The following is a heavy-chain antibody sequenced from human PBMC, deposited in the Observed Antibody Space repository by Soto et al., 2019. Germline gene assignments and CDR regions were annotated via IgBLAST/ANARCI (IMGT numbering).Heavy chain of an antibody. CDR2: IKQDGSER. CDR1: GFTFSRHG. CDR3: VSIERIWYFDL. V-gene: IGHV3-7*01. D-gene: IGHD2-15*01. Sequence: EVQLVESGGGLVQPGGSLRLSCAASGFTFSRHGMTWVRQAPGKGLGRGVNIKQDGSERYFVESVKGRFTISRDNARNSMYLQMNNLRAEDTAIYYCVSIERIWYFDLWGRGTLVTVSS. J-gene: IGHJ2*01.